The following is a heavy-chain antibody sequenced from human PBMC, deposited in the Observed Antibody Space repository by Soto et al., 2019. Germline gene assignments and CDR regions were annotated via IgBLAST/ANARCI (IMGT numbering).Heavy chain of an antibody. CDR3: AKPLNSKSDRRGGRYFDY. D-gene: IGHD4-4*01. J-gene: IGHJ4*02. Sequence: GGSLRLSCAASGFTFSSYAMSWVRQAPGKGLEWVSAISGSGGSTYYADSVKGRFTISRDNSKNTLYLQMNSLRAEDTAVYYCAKPLNSKSDRRGGRYFDYWGQGTLVTVSS. CDR2: ISGSGGST. CDR1: GFTFSSYA. V-gene: IGHV3-23*01.